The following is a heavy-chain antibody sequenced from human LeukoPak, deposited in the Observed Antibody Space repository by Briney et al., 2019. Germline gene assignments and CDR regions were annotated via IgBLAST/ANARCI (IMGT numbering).Heavy chain of an antibody. D-gene: IGHD3-10*01. CDR1: GDSISSYY. J-gene: IGHJ6*02. CDR3: ARGHGVHMDV. Sequence: SETLSLTCTVSGDSISSYYWSWIRQPPGKGLEWIGHIYYSGNTNYNPSLKSRVTISVDTSKNQFSLKLSSVTAADTAVYYCARGHGVHMDVWGQGTTVTVSS. V-gene: IGHV4-59*01. CDR2: IYYSGNT.